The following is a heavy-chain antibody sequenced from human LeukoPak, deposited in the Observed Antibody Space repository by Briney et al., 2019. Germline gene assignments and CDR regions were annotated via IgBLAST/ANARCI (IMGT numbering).Heavy chain of an antibody. CDR3: ATGAPKWGLLPYYYYGMDV. J-gene: IGHJ6*02. D-gene: IGHD1-26*01. V-gene: IGHV1-24*01. CDR1: GYTLTELS. CDR2: FDPEDGET. Sequence: ASVKVSCTVSGYTLTELSMHWVRQAPGKGLEWMGGFDPEDGETIYAQKFQGRVTMTEDTSTDTAYMELSSLRSEDTAVYYCATGAPKWGLLPYYYYGMDVWGQGTTVTVSS.